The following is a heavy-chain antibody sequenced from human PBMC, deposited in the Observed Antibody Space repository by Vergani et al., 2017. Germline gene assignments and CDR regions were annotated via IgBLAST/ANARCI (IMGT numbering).Heavy chain of an antibody. CDR2: ISGDGGST. D-gene: IGHD3-10*01. CDR3: AKGIHYGSGSRPGPYYCCYGMDV. V-gene: IGHV3-43*02. CDR1: GFTFDDYA. Sequence: EVQLVESGGGVVQPGGSLRLSCAASGFTFDDYAMHWVRQAPGKGLEWGSLISGDGGSTYFADSGKGRCTISRDNRKNSLYPQMNSLRTEDTALYYCAKGIHYGSGSRPGPYYCCYGMDVGGQGTTVTVSS. J-gene: IGHJ6*02.